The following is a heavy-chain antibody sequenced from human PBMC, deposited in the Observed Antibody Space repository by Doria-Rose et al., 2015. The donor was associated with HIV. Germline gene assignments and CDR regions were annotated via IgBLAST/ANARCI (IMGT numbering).Heavy chain of an antibody. Sequence: QVTLKESGPVLVKPTETLTLTCTVSGVSLSSPGMGVSWIRQPPGKALEWLAHISSDDERSYKTSLKSRLTISRGTSKSQVVLTMTDMDPVDTATYYCARIKSSRWYHKYYFDFWGQGTLVIVSA. D-gene: IGHD6-13*01. CDR1: GVSLSSPGMG. V-gene: IGHV2-26*01. CDR3: ARIKSSRWYHKYYFDF. CDR2: ISSDDER. J-gene: IGHJ4*02.